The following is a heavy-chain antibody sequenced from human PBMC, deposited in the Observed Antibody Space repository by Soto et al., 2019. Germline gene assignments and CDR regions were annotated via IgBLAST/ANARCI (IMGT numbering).Heavy chain of an antibody. J-gene: IGHJ4*02. CDR3: ARDRDYYGSGSYYLDY. CDR1: GGTFSSYT. D-gene: IGHD3-10*01. V-gene: IGHV1-69*08. CDR2: IIPILGIA. Sequence: QVQLVQSGAEVKKPGSSVKVSCKASGGTFSSYTISWVRQAPGQGLEWMGRIIPILGIANYAQKFQGRVTITADKPTSTASMELSSVRSEDTAVYYCARDRDYYGSGSYYLDYWGQGTLVTVSS.